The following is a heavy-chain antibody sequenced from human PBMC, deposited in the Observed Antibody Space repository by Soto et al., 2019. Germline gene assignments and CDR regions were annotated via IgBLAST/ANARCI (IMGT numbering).Heavy chain of an antibody. D-gene: IGHD3-10*01. CDR3: AKDSNKYYYGSGSPRSAFDI. J-gene: IGHJ3*02. V-gene: IGHV3-9*01. Sequence: EVQLVESGGGLVQPGRSLRLSCAASGFTFDDYAMHWVRQAPGKGLEWVSGISWNSGSIGYADSVKGRFTISRDNAKNSLYLQMNSLRAEDTALYYCAKDSNKYYYGSGSPRSAFDIWGQGTMVTVSS. CDR2: ISWNSGSI. CDR1: GFTFDDYA.